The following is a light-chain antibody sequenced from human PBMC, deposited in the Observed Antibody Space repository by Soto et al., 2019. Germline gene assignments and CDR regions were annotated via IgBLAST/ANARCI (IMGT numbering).Light chain of an antibody. CDR1: QSVGNSH. CDR3: HQYGNSPPGT. Sequence: EIVLTQSPGTLSLSPGERATLYCRASQSVGNSHVAWYQQRRGLPPRLLIYGASNRATGIPDRFSGSGSGADFTLTISRLEPEDFAVYFCHQYGNSPPGTFGQGTRLEIK. CDR2: GAS. V-gene: IGKV3-20*01. J-gene: IGKJ5*01.